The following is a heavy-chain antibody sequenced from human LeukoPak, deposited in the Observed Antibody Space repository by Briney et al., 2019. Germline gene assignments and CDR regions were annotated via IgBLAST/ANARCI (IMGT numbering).Heavy chain of an antibody. V-gene: IGHV4-59*12. D-gene: IGHD3-10*01. Sequence: SETLSLTCTVSGGSISSYYWSWIRQPPGKGLEWIGYIYYSGSTNYNPSPKSRVTISVDKAKNQFSLNLNSVTAADTAVYYCARGGDRSFDYWGQGTLVTVSS. J-gene: IGHJ4*02. CDR3: ARGGDRSFDY. CDR2: IYYSGST. CDR1: GGSISSYY.